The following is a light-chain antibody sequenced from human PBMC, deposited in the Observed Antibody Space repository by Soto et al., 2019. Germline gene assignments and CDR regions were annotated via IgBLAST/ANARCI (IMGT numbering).Light chain of an antibody. CDR1: SSDVGGYNY. CDR2: DVN. V-gene: IGLV2-14*01. Sequence: QPVLTQPASVSGSPGQSITISCTGTSSDVGGYNYVSWFQQHPGKVPKLMIYDVNNRPSGVSNRFSGSKSGNTASLTISGLQAEDEADYYCSSYTSSSTVVFGGGTKLTVL. J-gene: IGLJ2*01. CDR3: SSYTSSSTVV.